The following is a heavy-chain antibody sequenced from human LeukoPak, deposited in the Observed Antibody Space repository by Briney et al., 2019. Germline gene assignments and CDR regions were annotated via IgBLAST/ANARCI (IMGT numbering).Heavy chain of an antibody. Sequence: SETLSLTCAVSGYSISSGYYWGWIRQPPGKGLEWIGSIYHSGSTYYNPSLKSRVTISVDTSKNQFSLKLSSVTAADTAVYYCARRVYSSSPPPYNWFDPWGQGTLVTVSS. CDR2: IYHSGST. V-gene: IGHV4-38-2*01. D-gene: IGHD6-13*01. J-gene: IGHJ5*02. CDR3: ARRVYSSSPPPYNWFDP. CDR1: GYSISSGYY.